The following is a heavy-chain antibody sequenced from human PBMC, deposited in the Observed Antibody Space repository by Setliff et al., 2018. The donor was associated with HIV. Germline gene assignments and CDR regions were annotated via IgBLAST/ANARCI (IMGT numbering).Heavy chain of an antibody. Sequence: QTGGSLRLSCAASGFTFNNYWMHWVRQAPGKGLVWVSRIMTDGGVTNYADSVKGRFTISRDNAKNTLYLQMNSLRAEDTAVYYCARDVIYGSGSCDYWGRGTLVTVSS. CDR1: GFTFNNYW. CDR3: ARDVIYGSGSCDY. CDR2: IMTDGGVT. V-gene: IGHV3-74*01. J-gene: IGHJ4*02. D-gene: IGHD3-10*01.